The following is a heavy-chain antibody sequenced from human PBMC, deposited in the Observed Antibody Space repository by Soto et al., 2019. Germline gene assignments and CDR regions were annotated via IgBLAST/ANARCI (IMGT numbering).Heavy chain of an antibody. D-gene: IGHD1-1*01. CDR1: GFTFSTYG. CDR3: AKSVYNWNDGFFDY. J-gene: IGHJ4*02. Sequence: QVQLVESGGGVVQPGRSLRLSCAASGFTFSTYGMHWVRQAPGKGLEWVAVISYDGNNKYYADSVKGRFTISRDNSKNTLYLQMSSLRAEDTAVYYCAKSVYNWNDGFFDYSGQGTLVTVSS. CDR2: ISYDGNNK. V-gene: IGHV3-30*18.